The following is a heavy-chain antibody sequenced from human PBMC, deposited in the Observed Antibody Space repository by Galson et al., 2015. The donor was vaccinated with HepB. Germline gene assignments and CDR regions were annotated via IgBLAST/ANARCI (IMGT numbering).Heavy chain of an antibody. J-gene: IGHJ4*02. D-gene: IGHD3-10*01. CDR1: GGTFSSYA. V-gene: IGHV1-69*04. Sequence: SVKVSCKASGGTFSSYAISWVRQAPGQGLEWMGRIIPILGIANYAQKFRGRVTITADESTSTVYMELSSLRSEDTAVYYCARGYGSGSYYYYYWGQGSQVTVSS. CDR2: IIPILGIA. CDR3: ARGYGSGSYYYYY.